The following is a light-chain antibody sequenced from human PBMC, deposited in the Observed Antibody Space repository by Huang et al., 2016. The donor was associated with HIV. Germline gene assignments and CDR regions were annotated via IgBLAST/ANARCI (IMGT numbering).Light chain of an antibody. CDR2: GAS. Sequence: IPLTQSPSSLSASVGDRVTITCRASEGIGNYLAWYQQKPGKAPKLLVYGASTLQNGVPYRFRGTGSGTDFALTISSLQPEDFAAYYCQQHSTYPRTFGQGTKVEIK. CDR3: QQHSTYPRT. J-gene: IGKJ1*01. V-gene: IGKV1-9*01. CDR1: EGIGNY.